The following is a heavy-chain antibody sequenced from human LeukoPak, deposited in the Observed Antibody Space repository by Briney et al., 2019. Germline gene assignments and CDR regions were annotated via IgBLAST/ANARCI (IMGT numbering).Heavy chain of an antibody. CDR2: INPNSGGT. D-gene: IGHD2-15*01. CDR1: GYTFTGYY. J-gene: IGHJ6*03. Sequence: ASVKVPCKASGYTFTGYYMHWVRQAPGQGLEWMGWINPNSGGTNYAQKFQGRVTMTRDTSISTAYMELSRLRSDDTAVYYCARESVVVVAATDYYYYYMDVWGKGTTVTVSS. V-gene: IGHV1-2*02. CDR3: ARESVVVVAATDYYYYYMDV.